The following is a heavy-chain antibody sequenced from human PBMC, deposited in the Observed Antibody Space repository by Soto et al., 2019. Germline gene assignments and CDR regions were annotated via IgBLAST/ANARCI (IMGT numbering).Heavy chain of an antibody. Sequence: SETLSLTCTVSGGSISSSSYYWGWIRQPPGKGREWIGGIYYSGSTYYNPSLKSRVTRSVDTSKNEFSLNLTSATADDTAVYYCARHYGGYSYPYYYVMDVWGQGTTGTVS. V-gene: IGHV4-39*01. D-gene: IGHD3-22*01. CDR1: GGSISSSSYY. CDR3: ARHYGGYSYPYYYVMDV. J-gene: IGHJ6*02. CDR2: IYYSGST.